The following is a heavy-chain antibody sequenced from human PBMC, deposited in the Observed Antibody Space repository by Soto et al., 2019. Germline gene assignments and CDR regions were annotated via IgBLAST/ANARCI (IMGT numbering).Heavy chain of an antibody. D-gene: IGHD1-26*01. CDR2: ISAYNGNT. V-gene: IGHV1-18*01. J-gene: IGHJ4*02. Sequence: ASVKVSCKASGYTFTSYGISWVRQAPGQGLEWMGWISAYNGNTNYAQKLQGRVTMTTDTSTSTAYMELRSLRSDDTAVYYCARDPRFRIVGATLGDYWGQGTPVTVSS. CDR3: ARDPRFRIVGATLGDY. CDR1: GYTFTSYG.